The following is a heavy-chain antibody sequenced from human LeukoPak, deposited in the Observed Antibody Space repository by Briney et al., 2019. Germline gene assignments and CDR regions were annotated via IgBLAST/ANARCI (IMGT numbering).Heavy chain of an antibody. CDR2: ISYDGSNK. Sequence: GGSLRLSCAASGFTFSSYAMHWVRQAPGKGLEWVAVISYDGSNKYYADSVKGRFTISRDNSKNTRYLQMNSLRAEDTAVYYCARDGQLYYDYVWGSYLDYWGQGTLVTVSS. J-gene: IGHJ4*02. D-gene: IGHD3-16*02. V-gene: IGHV3-30-3*01. CDR3: ARDGQLYYDYVWGSYLDY. CDR1: GFTFSSYA.